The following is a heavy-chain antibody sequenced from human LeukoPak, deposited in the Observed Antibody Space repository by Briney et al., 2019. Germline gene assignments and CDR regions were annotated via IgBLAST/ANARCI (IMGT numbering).Heavy chain of an antibody. V-gene: IGHV4-59*08. CDR3: ARRDGTIDN. Sequence: SQTLSLTCTVSGGSVRSQYWSWIRQPPGKGLEWIGHIHYSGTTNYNPPLKSRVTISIDTSKNQFSLKLSSVTAADTAVYYCARRDGTIDNWGQGTLVTVSS. D-gene: IGHD1/OR15-1a*01. J-gene: IGHJ4*02. CDR2: IHYSGTT. CDR1: GGSVRSQY.